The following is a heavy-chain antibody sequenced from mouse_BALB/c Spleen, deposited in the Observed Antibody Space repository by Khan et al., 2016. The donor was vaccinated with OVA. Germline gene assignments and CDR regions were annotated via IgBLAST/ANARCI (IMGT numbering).Heavy chain of an antibody. CDR1: GFSLTDYA. J-gene: IGHJ4*01. V-gene: IGHV2-6-5*01. Sequence: VQLQESGPGLVAPSQSLSITCTVSGFSLTDYAVSWIRQPPGKGLEWLGVIWVSGSKYYNSVLKPRLSISKDNSKSQVFLKMNSLQTDDTAMYFCARDPPYYSMDYWGQGTSVTV. CDR2: IWVSGSK. CDR3: ARDPPYYSMDY.